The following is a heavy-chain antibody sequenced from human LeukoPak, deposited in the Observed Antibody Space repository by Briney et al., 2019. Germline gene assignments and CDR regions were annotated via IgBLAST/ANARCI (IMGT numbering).Heavy chain of an antibody. D-gene: IGHD4-23*01. CDR2: IYTSGST. CDR1: GGSISSYY. CDR3: ARATRWVPFDY. J-gene: IGHJ4*02. Sequence: PSETLSLTCTVSGGSISSYYWSWIRQPAGKGLEGIGRIYTSGSTNYNPSLKSRVTISVDKSKNQFSLKLSSVTAADTAVYYCARATRWVPFDYWGQGTLVTVSS. V-gene: IGHV4-4*07.